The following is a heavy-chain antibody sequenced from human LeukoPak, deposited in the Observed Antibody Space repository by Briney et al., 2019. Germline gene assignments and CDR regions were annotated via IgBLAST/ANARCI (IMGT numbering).Heavy chain of an antibody. CDR3: AKDLNPGSCPTDAFDL. V-gene: IGHV3-9*01. J-gene: IGHJ3*01. D-gene: IGHD1-14*01. CDR2: ISWNSDKV. CDR1: GFTFGDFA. Sequence: SLRLSCAASGFTFGDFAMHWVRQLPGGGLEWVSGISWNSDKVDYVDSVEGRFTISRDNAKNSLYLQINSLRVEDTALYYCAKDLNPGSCPTDAFDLWGQGTMVTVCS.